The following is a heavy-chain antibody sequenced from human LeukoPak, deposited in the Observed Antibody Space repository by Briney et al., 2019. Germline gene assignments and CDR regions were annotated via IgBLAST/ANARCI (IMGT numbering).Heavy chain of an antibody. V-gene: IGHV4-59*01. CDR2: IYYSGST. Sequence: KPSETLSLTCTVSGGSISSYYWSWIRQPPGKGLEWIGYIYYSGSTNYNPSLKSRVTISVDTSKNQFSLKLSSVTAADTAVYYCANTDILTGTTFDYWGQGTLVTVSS. D-gene: IGHD3-9*01. CDR1: GGSISSYY. CDR3: ANTDILTGTTFDY. J-gene: IGHJ4*02.